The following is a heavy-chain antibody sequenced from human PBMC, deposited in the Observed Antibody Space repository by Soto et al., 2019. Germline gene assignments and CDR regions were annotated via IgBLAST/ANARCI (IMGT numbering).Heavy chain of an antibody. V-gene: IGHV3-23*01. J-gene: IGHJ4*02. CDR1: GFTFNSHA. CDR2: ISGTGDRT. CDR3: AKASTSDSLWGDYRYYFDY. D-gene: IGHD3-16*02. Sequence: EVQLLESGGGLLQPGGSLRLSCAASGFTFNSHAMGWVRQAPGKGLYWDSRISGTGDRTQYADSVKGRFTISRDNSTDALYLQMNSLRAEDASVYFCAKASTSDSLWGDYRYYFDYWGQGTLVTVSS.